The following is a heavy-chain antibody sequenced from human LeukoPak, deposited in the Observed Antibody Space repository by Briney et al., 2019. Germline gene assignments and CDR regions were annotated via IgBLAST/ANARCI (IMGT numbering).Heavy chain of an antibody. J-gene: IGHJ4*02. D-gene: IGHD6-13*01. CDR1: GGSISSYY. Sequence: PSETLSLTCTVSGGSISSYYWSWIRQPAGKGLEWIGRIYTSGSTNYNPSLKSRVTISVDTSKNQLSLKLSSVTAADTAVYYCARLVGSNWYHEVLLARDSWGQGTLVTVSS. CDR3: ARLVGSNWYHEVLLARDS. CDR2: IYTSGST. V-gene: IGHV4-4*07.